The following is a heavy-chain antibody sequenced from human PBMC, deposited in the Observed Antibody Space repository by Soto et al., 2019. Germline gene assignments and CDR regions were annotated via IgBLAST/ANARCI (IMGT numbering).Heavy chain of an antibody. D-gene: IGHD6-13*01. CDR3: ARTPKGEQAAAGTVGYFDY. V-gene: IGHV2-70*04. CDR1: GFSLSTSGMR. Sequence: SGPTLVNPTQTLTLTCTFSGFSLSTSGMRVSWIRQPPGKALEWLARIDWDDDKFYSTSLKTRLTISKDTSKNQVVLTMTNMDPVDTATYYCARTPKGEQAAAGTVGYFDYWGQGTLVTVSS. J-gene: IGHJ4*02. CDR2: IDWDDDK.